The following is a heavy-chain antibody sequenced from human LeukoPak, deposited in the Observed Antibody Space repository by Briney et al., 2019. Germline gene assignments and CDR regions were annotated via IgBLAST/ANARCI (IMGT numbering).Heavy chain of an antibody. Sequence: GGSLRLSCAASGFTVSSDYMSWVRQAPGKGLQWVSVIYSGGSTYYADSVKGRFTISRDNSKSSLYLQMNSLRAEDTAVYYCARGGTNFDYRGQGTLVTVSS. CDR3: ARGGTNFDY. D-gene: IGHD1-1*01. CDR1: GFTVSSDY. J-gene: IGHJ4*02. V-gene: IGHV3-66*02. CDR2: IYSGGST.